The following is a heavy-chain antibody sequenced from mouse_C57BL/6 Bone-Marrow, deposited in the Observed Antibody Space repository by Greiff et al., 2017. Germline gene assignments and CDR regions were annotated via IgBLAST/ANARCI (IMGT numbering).Heavy chain of an antibody. V-gene: IGHV5-6*01. CDR3: ASTGTGFYFDY. CDR2: ISSGGSYT. Sequence: EVQGVESGGDLVKPGGSLKLSCAASGFTFSSYGMSWVRQTPDKRLEWVATISSGGSYTYYPDSVKGRFTISRDNAKNTLYLQMSSLKSEDTATYYCASTGTGFYFDYWGQGTTLTVSS. CDR1: GFTFSSYG. J-gene: IGHJ2*01. D-gene: IGHD4-1*02.